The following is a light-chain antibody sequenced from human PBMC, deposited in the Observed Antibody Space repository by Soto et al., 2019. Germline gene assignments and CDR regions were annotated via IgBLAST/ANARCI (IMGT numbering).Light chain of an antibody. Sequence: EIVLTQSPATLSLSPGESATLSCRASRSVSSYLAWYQQKPGQAPRLLIYGASTRATGIPARFSGSGSGTEFTLTISSLQSEDFAVYSCQQYNNWPRTFGQGTKVDIK. J-gene: IGKJ1*01. CDR3: QQYNNWPRT. CDR1: RSVSSY. V-gene: IGKV3-15*01. CDR2: GAS.